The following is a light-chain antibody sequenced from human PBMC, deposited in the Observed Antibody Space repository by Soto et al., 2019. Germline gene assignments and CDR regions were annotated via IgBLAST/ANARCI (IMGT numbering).Light chain of an antibody. CDR2: DVT. CDR1: SSDVGGYNY. J-gene: IGLJ2*01. Sequence: QSALTQPRSVSGSPGQSVTISCTGTSSDVGGYNYVSWYQQLPGKAPKLMIYDVTKRPSGVPDRFSGSKSGNTASLTISGLQAEDEADYYCCPYAGSYTLVFGGGTKLTVL. CDR3: CPYAGSYTLV. V-gene: IGLV2-11*01.